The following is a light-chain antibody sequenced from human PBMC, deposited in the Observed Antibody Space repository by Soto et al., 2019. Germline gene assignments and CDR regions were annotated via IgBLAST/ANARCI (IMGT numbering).Light chain of an antibody. V-gene: IGLV1-40*01. CDR1: SANIGAAYN. Sequence: QSVVTQAPSVSGGPGQRVTISCTGSSANIGAAYNVDWYQQLPGTAPKLLIYGNNNRPSGAPARFSGSKSGTSASLAIAGLQAEDEGDYYCQSYDSSLSGYVFGTGTKVTV. J-gene: IGLJ1*01. CDR2: GNN. CDR3: QSYDSSLSGYV.